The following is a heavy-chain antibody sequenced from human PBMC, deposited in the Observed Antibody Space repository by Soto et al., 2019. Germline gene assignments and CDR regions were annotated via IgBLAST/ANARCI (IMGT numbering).Heavy chain of an antibody. V-gene: IGHV4-4*02. CDR1: GGSISTSNW. J-gene: IGHJ4*02. CDR3: GGRIVATETFDY. CDR2: VYRTGST. Sequence: SETLSLTCAVSGGSISTSNWWSWVRQPPGKGLEWIGEVYRTGSTNYNPSLESRLTISVDKSKNQFSLKLTSVTAADTAVYYWGGRIVATETFDYWGQGTLVTFSS. D-gene: IGHD5-12*01.